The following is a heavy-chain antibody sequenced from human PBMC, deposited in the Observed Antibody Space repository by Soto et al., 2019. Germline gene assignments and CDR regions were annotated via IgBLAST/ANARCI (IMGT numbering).Heavy chain of an antibody. D-gene: IGHD6-13*01. CDR3: ARPSIAAAGTKWFDP. J-gene: IGHJ5*02. CDR2: IIPILGIA. CDR1: GGTFSSYT. V-gene: IGHV1-69*02. Sequence: QVQLVQSGAEVKKPGSSVKVSCKASGGTFSSYTISWVRQAPGQGLEWMGRIIPILGIANYAQKFQGRVTITADKSTSTDYMELSSLRSEDTAVYYCARPSIAAAGTKWFDPWGQGTLVTVSS.